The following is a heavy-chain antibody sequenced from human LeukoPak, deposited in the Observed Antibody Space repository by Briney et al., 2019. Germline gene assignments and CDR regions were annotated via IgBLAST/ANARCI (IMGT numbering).Heavy chain of an antibody. CDR2: IYYSGST. J-gene: IGHJ4*02. D-gene: IGHD1-7*01. CDR1: GGSISSYY. Sequence: SETLSLTCTVSGGSISSYYWSWIRQPPGKGLGWIGYIYYSGSTNYNPSLKSRVTISVDTSKNQFSLKLSSVTAADTAVYYCARAYNWNYNDYFDYWGQGTLVTVSS. V-gene: IGHV4-59*01. CDR3: ARAYNWNYNDYFDY.